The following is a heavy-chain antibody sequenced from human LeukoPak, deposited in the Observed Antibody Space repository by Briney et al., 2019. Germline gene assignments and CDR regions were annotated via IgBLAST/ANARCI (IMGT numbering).Heavy chain of an antibody. CDR1: GGSFSGYY. CDR2: INHSGST. Sequence: PSETLSLTCAVYGGSFSGYYWSWIRQPPGKGLEWIGEINHSGSTNYNPSLKSRVTISVDTSKNQFSLKLSSVTAADTAVYYCARSKQQLGHDAFDIWGQGTMVTVSS. J-gene: IGHJ3*02. CDR3: ARSKQQLGHDAFDI. V-gene: IGHV4-34*01. D-gene: IGHD6-13*01.